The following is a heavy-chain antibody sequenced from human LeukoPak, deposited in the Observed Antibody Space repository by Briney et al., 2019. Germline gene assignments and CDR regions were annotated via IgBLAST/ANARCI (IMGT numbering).Heavy chain of an antibody. Sequence: GGSLRLSCAASGFTFSSYEMNWVRQAPGKGLEWVLYISRSGSNIYYADSVRGRFTVSRDNAQNSLYLQMTSLRAEDTAVYYCARRGGDWNYFDYWGQGTLVTVSS. V-gene: IGHV3-48*03. J-gene: IGHJ4*02. CDR2: ISRSGSNI. CDR1: GFTFSSYE. D-gene: IGHD1-1*01. CDR3: ARRGGDWNYFDY.